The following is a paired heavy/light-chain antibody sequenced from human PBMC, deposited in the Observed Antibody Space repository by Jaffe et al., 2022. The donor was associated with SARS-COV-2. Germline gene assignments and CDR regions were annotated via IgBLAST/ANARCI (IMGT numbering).Light chain of an antibody. Sequence: DIVMTQSPDSLAVSLGERATINCKSSQSVLYSSNNNNYLAWYQQKPGQPPKLLIYWASTRESGVPDRFSGSGSGTDFTLTISSLQAEDVAVYYCQQYYRTHTFGGGTKVEIK. CDR3: QQYYRTHT. CDR2: WAS. V-gene: IGKV4-1*01. CDR1: QSVLYSSNNNNY. J-gene: IGKJ4*01.
Heavy chain of an antibody. D-gene: IGHD1-26*01. J-gene: IGHJ5*02. CDR2: IKGSGDST. CDR3: AKSRAGSYYDGSSP. Sequence: EVQLLESGGDLVQPGGSLRLSCAASGFIFSSYAMSWVRQAPGKGLEWVSTIKGSGDSTYYADSVKGRFAISRDNSNNTLYLQMSSLRAEDTAVYYCAKSRAGSYYDGSSPWGQGTLVTVSS. CDR1: GFIFSSYA. V-gene: IGHV3-23*01.